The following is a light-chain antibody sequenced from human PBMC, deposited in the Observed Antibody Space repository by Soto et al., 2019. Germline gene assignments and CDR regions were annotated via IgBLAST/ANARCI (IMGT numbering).Light chain of an antibody. CDR3: ASWDDGMSGLLL. J-gene: IGLJ2*01. CDR2: RNT. CDR1: KSNIGDNY. Sequence: QSVLTQPPSTSGAPGQRVTISCSGSKSNIGDNYVSWYVQFPGTNPKLLIYRNTERPSGVPDRFSGSKSGSSASLTISGLRSEDEADYYCASWDDGMSGLLLFGGGTKLTVL. V-gene: IGLV1-47*01.